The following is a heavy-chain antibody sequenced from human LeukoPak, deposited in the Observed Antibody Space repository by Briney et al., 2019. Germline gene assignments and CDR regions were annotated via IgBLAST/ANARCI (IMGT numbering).Heavy chain of an antibody. D-gene: IGHD1-26*01. Sequence: KPSETLSLTCAVYGGSFSGYYWSWIRQPPGKGLEWIGEINHSGSTNYNPSLKSRVTISVDTSKNQFSLKLSSVTAADTAVYYCASRSGSYYGPFDYWGPGTLVTVSS. CDR3: ASRSGSYYGPFDY. J-gene: IGHJ4*02. CDR2: INHSGST. CDR1: GGSFSGYY. V-gene: IGHV4-34*01.